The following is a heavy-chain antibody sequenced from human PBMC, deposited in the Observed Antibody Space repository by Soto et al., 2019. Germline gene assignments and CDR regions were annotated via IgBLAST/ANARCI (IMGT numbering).Heavy chain of an antibody. CDR3: ARDRLFDSNTYYYNYGMDV. CDR2: ISYGGGDK. J-gene: IGHJ6*02. D-gene: IGHD3-22*01. V-gene: IGHV3-30*09. Sequence: VGSLRLSCASSVFTFNSYAMHCVRHSPGKWLEWVAVISYGGGDKYYADSVEGRFAISRDNSKNTLYLQMNSLRADDTAVYYCARDRLFDSNTYYYNYGMDVWGQGTTVTVSS. CDR1: VFTFNSYA.